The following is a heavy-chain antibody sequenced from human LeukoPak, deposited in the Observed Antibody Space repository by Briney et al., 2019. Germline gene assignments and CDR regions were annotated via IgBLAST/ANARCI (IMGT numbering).Heavy chain of an antibody. V-gene: IGHV3-21*01. CDR1: GFTFSNYT. D-gene: IGHD3-9*01. CDR2: ISSSSSYI. J-gene: IGHJ4*02. CDR3: ARATTYDILTGYFDY. Sequence: GGSLRLSCAASGFTFSNYTMNWVRQAPGKGLEWVSSISSSSSYIYYADSVKGRFTISRDNAKNSLYLQMNSLRAEDTAMYYCARATTYDILTGYFDYWGQGTLVTVSS.